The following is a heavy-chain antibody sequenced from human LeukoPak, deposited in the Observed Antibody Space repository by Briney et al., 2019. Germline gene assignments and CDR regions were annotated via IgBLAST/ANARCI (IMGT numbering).Heavy chain of an antibody. CDR3: ARLYCTRTSCYLVDP. J-gene: IGHJ5*02. CDR2: INHSGST. V-gene: IGHV4-34*01. Sequence: NPSETLSLTCAVYGGSFSGYYWSWIRQPPGKGLEWIGEINHSGSTNYNPSLKSRVTISVDTSKNQFSLKVTSVSAADTALYYCARLYCTRTSCYLVDPWGQGTLVTVSS. D-gene: IGHD2-2*01. CDR1: GGSFSGYY.